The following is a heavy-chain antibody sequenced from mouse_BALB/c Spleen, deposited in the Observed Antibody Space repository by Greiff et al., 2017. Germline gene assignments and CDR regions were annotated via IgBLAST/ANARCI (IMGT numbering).Heavy chain of an antibody. Sequence: EVQVVESGGGLVQPGGSRKLSCAASGFTFSSFGMHWVRQAPEKGLEWVAYISSGSSTIYYADTVKGRFTISRDNPKNTLFLQMTSLRSEDTAMYYCARGYDVRADYWGQGTTLTVSS. CDR3: ARGYDVRADY. CDR2: ISSGSSTI. D-gene: IGHD2-2*01. CDR1: GFTFSSFG. J-gene: IGHJ2*01. V-gene: IGHV5-17*02.